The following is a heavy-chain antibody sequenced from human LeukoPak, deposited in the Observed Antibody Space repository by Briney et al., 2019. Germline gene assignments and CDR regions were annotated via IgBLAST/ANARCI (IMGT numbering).Heavy chain of an antibody. CDR3: ARGLRDGYNFAPGASDY. Sequence: SVKVSCKASGGTFSSYAISWVRQAPGQGLEWMGGIIPIFGTASYAQKFQGRVTITADESTSTAYMELSSLRPEDTAVYYCARGLRDGYNFAPGASDYWGQGTLVTVSS. CDR2: IIPIFGTA. V-gene: IGHV1-69*13. J-gene: IGHJ4*02. D-gene: IGHD5-24*01. CDR1: GGTFSSYA.